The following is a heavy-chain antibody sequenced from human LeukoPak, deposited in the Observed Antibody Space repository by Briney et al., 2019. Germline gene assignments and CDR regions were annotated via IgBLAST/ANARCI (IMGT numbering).Heavy chain of an antibody. CDR3: ARRGAYCSDTSCYPYNWFDP. D-gene: IGHD2-2*01. V-gene: IGHV5-51*01. J-gene: IGHJ5*02. CDR1: GYKFTKYW. Sequence: GESLQISCKGSGYKFTKYWIGWVRQMPGKGLEWMGLINPADSDTRYSPSFQGQVTISANKSINTAYLQWSRLEASDTAMYYCARRGAYCSDTSCYPYNWFDPWGLGTLVIVSS. CDR2: INPADSDT.